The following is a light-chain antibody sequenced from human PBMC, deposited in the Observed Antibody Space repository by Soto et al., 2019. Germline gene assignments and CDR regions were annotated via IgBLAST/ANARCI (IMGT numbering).Light chain of an antibody. V-gene: IGLV2-14*03. CDR3: SSFTSSSTFV. CDR2: DVS. J-gene: IGLJ1*01. Sequence: QSALAQPASASGSRGQSITISCTGTSSDVGRYNYVSWFQQHPGKVPKLIIYDVSNWPSGVSDRFSGSKSGNTASLTISGLHPEEEADYYCSSFTSSSTFVFGTGTKVTVL. CDR1: SSDVGRYNY.